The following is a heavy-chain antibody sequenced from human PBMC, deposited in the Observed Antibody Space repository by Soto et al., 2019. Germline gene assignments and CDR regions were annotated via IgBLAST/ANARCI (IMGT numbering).Heavy chain of an antibody. J-gene: IGHJ6*02. CDR3: ARDQRTIFGDSAYGMDV. V-gene: IGHV4-31*03. D-gene: IGHD3-3*01. CDR1: RGSISSGGYY. CDR2: IYYSGST. Sequence: TLSLTFTVSRGSISSGGYYWSWIRQHPGKGLEWIGYIYYSGSTYYNPSLKSRVTISVDTSKNQFSLKLSSVTAADTGVYYCARDQRTIFGDSAYGMDVWGQGTTVTVSS.